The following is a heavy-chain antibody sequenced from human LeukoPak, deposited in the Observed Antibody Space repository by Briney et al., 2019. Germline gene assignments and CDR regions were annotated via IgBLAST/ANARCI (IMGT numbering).Heavy chain of an antibody. Sequence: SETLSLTCTVSGGSISSYYWSWIRQPPGKGLEWIGYIYYSGSTNYNPSLKSRVTISVGTSKNQFSLKLSSVTAADTAVYYCAREDIVVVPAARSYYYYMDVWGKGTTVTVSS. CDR3: AREDIVVVPAARSYYYYMDV. CDR1: GGSISSYY. CDR2: IYYSGST. J-gene: IGHJ6*03. D-gene: IGHD2-2*01. V-gene: IGHV4-59*01.